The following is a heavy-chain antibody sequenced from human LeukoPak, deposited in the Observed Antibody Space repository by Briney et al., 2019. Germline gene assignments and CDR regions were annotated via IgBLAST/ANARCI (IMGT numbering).Heavy chain of an antibody. Sequence: ASVKVSCKASGYTFTSYDINWVRQATGQGLEWMGWMNPNSGNTGYAQKFQGRVTMTRNTSISTAYMELSSLRSEDTAVYYCARTYYDFWSGYSYYYYYGMDVWGQGPTVTVSS. CDR3: ARTYYDFWSGYSYYYYYGMDV. V-gene: IGHV1-8*01. CDR2: MNPNSGNT. CDR1: GYTFTSYD. D-gene: IGHD3-3*01. J-gene: IGHJ6*02.